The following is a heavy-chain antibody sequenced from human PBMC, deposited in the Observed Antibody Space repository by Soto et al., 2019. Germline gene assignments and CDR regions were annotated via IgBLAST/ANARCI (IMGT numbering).Heavy chain of an antibody. V-gene: IGHV4-4*07. Sequence: KTSETLSLTCSVSGGSFTGDYWSWIRQPAGKGLQWIGRVFGNGAGTPIYNSLLKSRARMSADPSKRQFSLTLTSVTAADTAVYYCARDLPPYGGRRSPPTGAIEDWGQGIMVTVSS. CDR2: VFGNGAGTP. CDR3: ARDLPPYGGRRSPPTGAIED. D-gene: IGHD2-15*01. J-gene: IGHJ4*02. CDR1: GGSFTGDY.